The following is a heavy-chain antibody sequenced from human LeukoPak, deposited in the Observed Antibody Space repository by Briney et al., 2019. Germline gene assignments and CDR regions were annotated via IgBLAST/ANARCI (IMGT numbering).Heavy chain of an antibody. J-gene: IGHJ4*02. D-gene: IGHD4-23*01. CDR3: ARGLTTVVTHPPDY. CDR1: GGTFSSYG. CDR2: ISAYNGNT. Sequence: VSVKVSCKASGGTFSSYGISWVRQAPGQGLEWMGWISAYNGNTNYAQKLQGRVTMTTDTSTSTAYMELRSLRSDDTAVYYCARGLTTVVTHPPDYWGQGTLVTVSS. V-gene: IGHV1-18*01.